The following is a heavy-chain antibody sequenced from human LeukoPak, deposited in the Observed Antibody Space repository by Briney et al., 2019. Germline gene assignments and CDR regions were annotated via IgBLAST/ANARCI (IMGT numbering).Heavy chain of an antibody. Sequence: GGSLRLSCVGSGFPISTYTMHWVRRAPGKGLEYVSAISANGDITYYANSVKGRFTISRDNSKNTLYLQMGSLRVEDMAVYYCARGPGGHYDYPFDLWGQGTLVTVSS. CDR1: GFPISTYT. D-gene: IGHD3-16*01. CDR3: ARGPGGHYDYPFDL. CDR2: ISANGDIT. J-gene: IGHJ4*02. V-gene: IGHV3-64*01.